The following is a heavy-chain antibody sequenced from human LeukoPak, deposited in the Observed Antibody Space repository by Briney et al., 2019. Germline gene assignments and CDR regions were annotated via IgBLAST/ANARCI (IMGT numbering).Heavy chain of an antibody. CDR1: GFTFSSYA. CDR3: AKYVSAKGPPYALDV. J-gene: IGHJ6*02. D-gene: IGHD2/OR15-2a*01. V-gene: IGHV3-23*01. CDR2: ISSGGGST. Sequence: PGGSLRLSCAASGFTFSSYAMSWVRQAPGKGLEWVSGISSGGGSTYYADSVKGRFTISRDNSKNTLYLQMNSLRAEDTAVYYCAKYVSAKGPPYALDVWGQGTTVTVSS.